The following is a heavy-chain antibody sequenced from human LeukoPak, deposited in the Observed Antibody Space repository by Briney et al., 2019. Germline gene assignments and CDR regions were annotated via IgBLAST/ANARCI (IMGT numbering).Heavy chain of an antibody. V-gene: IGHV1-18*01. D-gene: IGHD2-2*01. CDR3: ARVGLYCSSTSCVAFDI. J-gene: IGHJ3*02. CDR2: ISAYNGNT. CDR1: GYTFTSYG. Sequence: ASVKVSCKASGYTFTSYGISWLRQAPGQGLEWMGWISAYNGNTNYAQKLQGRVTMTTDTSTSTAYMELRSLRSDDTAVYYCARVGLYCSSTSCVAFDIWGQGAMVTVSS.